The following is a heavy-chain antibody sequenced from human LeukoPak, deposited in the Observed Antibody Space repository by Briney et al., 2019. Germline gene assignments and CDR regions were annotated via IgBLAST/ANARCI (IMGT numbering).Heavy chain of an antibody. V-gene: IGHV3-30*18. J-gene: IGHJ4*02. CDR2: ISYDGSTK. D-gene: IGHD5-18*01. Sequence: PGGSLRLSCEASGFTFSNFGMHWVREAPGKGLEWVAIISYDGSTKYYADSVKGRFSISRDNSKNTLYLQMNSLRAEDTAVYYCAKGGYSYGFGYWGQGTLVTVSS. CDR3: AKGGYSYGFGY. CDR1: GFTFSNFG.